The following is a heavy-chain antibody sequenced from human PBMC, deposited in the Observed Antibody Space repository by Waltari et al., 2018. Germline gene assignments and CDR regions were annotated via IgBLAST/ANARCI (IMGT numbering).Heavy chain of an antibody. D-gene: IGHD6-13*01. J-gene: IGHJ4*02. CDR3: ARARSKKIAAAAYYFDY. Sequence: QVQLVQSGAGVKKPGASVKVSCKASGYTFTSYDINWVRQAPGQGLEWMGGMNPNSGNTGYEQKFQGRVTMTRNTSISTAYMELSSLRSEDTAVYYCARARSKKIAAAAYYFDYWGQGTLVTVSS. CDR1: GYTFTSYD. V-gene: IGHV1-8*01. CDR2: MNPNSGNT.